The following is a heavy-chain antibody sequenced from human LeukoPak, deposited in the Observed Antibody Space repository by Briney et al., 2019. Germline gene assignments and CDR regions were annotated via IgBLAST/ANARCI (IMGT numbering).Heavy chain of an antibody. CDR1: GFTFSSYD. D-gene: IGHD3-22*01. J-gene: IGHJ1*01. Sequence: PGGSLRLSCAASGFTFSSYDMHWVRQAPGQGLEYVSAISSNGGSTYYADSVKGRFTISRDNSKNTLYLQMGSLRAEDMAVYYCARGPYYYDSSGYYYAEYLQHWGQGALVTVSP. CDR3: ARGPYYYDSSGYYYAEYLQH. CDR2: ISSNGGST. V-gene: IGHV3-64*02.